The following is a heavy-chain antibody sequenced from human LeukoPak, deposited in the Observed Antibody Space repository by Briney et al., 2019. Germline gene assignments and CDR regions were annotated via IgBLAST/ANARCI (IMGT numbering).Heavy chain of an antibody. D-gene: IGHD3-3*01. V-gene: IGHV3-72*01. Sequence: PGGSLRLSCAASGFTFSDHYMDWVRQAPGKGLEWVGRIRNKDDTYTTEYAASVKGRFTISRDDSKNSLYLQMNSLKTEDTAVYYCAREVWSGYYTLYYFDYWGQGTLVTVSS. CDR3: AREVWSGYYTLYYFDY. CDR1: GFTFSDHY. J-gene: IGHJ4*02. CDR2: IRNKDDTYTT.